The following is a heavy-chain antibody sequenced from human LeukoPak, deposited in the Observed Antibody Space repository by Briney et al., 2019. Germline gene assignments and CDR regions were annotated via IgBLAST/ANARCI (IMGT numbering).Heavy chain of an antibody. CDR3: ARDLRVVGSKSSYGPDWFDP. V-gene: IGHV3-11*01. CDR1: GFTFSDYY. CDR2: ISSSGSTI. Sequence: GGSLRLSCAASGFTFSDYYMSWIRHAPGRGLEWVSYISSSGSTIYYADSVKGRFTISRDNAKNSLYLQMNSLRAEDTAVYYCARDLRVVGSKSSYGPDWFDPWGQGTLVTVSS. J-gene: IGHJ5*02. D-gene: IGHD5-18*01.